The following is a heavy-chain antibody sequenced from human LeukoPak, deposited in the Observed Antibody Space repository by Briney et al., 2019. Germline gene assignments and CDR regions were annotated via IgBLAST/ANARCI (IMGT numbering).Heavy chain of an antibody. CDR2: IRYDGSNK. CDR3: AKDLIAVAEGYFDY. V-gene: IGHV3-30*02. CDR1: GFTFSSYG. Sequence: GGSLRLSXAASGFTFSSYGMHWVRQAPGKGLEWVAFIRYDGSNKYYADSVKGRFTISRDNSKNTLYLQMNSLRAEDTAVYYCAKDLIAVAEGYFDYWGQGTLVTVSS. D-gene: IGHD6-19*01. J-gene: IGHJ4*02.